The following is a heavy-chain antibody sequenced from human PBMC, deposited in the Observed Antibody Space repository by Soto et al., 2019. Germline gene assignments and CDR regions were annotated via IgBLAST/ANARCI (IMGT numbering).Heavy chain of an antibody. CDR3: TTTGAYYYDILTGYPTYGMDV. D-gene: IGHD3-9*01. J-gene: IGHJ6*02. CDR1: GYSFTSYW. Sequence: GESLKISCKGSGYSFTSYWISWVRQMPGKGLEWMGRIDPSDSYTNYSPSFQGHVTISADKSISTAYLQWSSLKASDTAMYYCTTTGAYYYDILTGYPTYGMDVWGQGTTVTVYS. CDR2: IDPSDSYT. V-gene: IGHV5-10-1*01.